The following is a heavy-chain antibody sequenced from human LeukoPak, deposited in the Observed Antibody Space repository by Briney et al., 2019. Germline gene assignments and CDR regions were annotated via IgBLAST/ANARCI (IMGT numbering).Heavy chain of an antibody. V-gene: IGHV4-59*12. D-gene: IGHD6-13*01. CDR3: ARDWYSSSWYPNWFDP. Sequence: SETLSLTCTVSGGSISSYYWSWIRQPPGKGLEWIGYIYYSGSTNYNPSLKSRVTISVDTSKNQFSLKLSSVTAADTAVYYCARDWYSSSWYPNWFDPWGQGTLVTVSS. CDR2: IYYSGST. CDR1: GGSISSYY. J-gene: IGHJ5*02.